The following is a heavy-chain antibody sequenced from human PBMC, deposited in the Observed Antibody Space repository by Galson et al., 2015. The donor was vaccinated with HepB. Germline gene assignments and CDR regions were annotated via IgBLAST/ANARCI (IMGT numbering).Heavy chain of an antibody. V-gene: IGHV1-2*04. Sequence: SVKVSCKASGYTFTGHYIYWVRQAPGQGLEWMGRINPTTGGTKYARKFQGWVTMTTDTSINTAYMELSRLTSDDTAVFYCARLGTIFGQLDHWGQGTLVTVSS. J-gene: IGHJ4*02. D-gene: IGHD3-3*01. CDR1: GYTFTGHY. CDR3: ARLGTIFGQLDH. CDR2: INPTTGGT.